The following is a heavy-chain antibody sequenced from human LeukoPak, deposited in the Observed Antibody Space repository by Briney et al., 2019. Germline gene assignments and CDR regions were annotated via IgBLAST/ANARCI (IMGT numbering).Heavy chain of an antibody. CDR2: IYWNDDK. V-gene: IGHV2-5*01. CDR3: AHRNSDHRAFDI. CDR1: GFSLSTSGMY. J-gene: IGHJ3*02. Sequence: SGPTLAKPTQTLTLTCTFSGFSLSTSGMYVGWIRQPPGKALEWLALIYWNDDKRYSPSLKSRLTITKDTSKNQVVLTMTNMDPVDTATYYCAHRNSDHRAFDIWGQGTMVTVSS. D-gene: IGHD1-14*01.